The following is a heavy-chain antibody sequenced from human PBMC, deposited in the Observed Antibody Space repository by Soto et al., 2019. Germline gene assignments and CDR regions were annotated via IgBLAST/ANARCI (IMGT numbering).Heavy chain of an antibody. V-gene: IGHV4-59*01. D-gene: IGHD3-3*01. J-gene: IGHJ6*02. Sequence: SETLSLTCTVSGGSISSYYWSWIRQPPGKGLEWIGYIYYSGSTNYNPSLKSRVTISVDTSKNQFSLKLSSVTAADTAVYYCARNPDYDFWSGYLDYYYYGMDVWGQGTTVTVSS. CDR3: ARNPDYDFWSGYLDYYYYGMDV. CDR2: IYYSGST. CDR1: GGSISSYY.